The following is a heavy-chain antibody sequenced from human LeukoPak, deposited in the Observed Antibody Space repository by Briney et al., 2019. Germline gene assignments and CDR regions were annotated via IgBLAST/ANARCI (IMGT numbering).Heavy chain of an antibody. CDR1: GYTFTSNY. CDR2: INPSGGST. Sequence: ASVKVSCTASGYTFTSNYMHWVRQAPGQGLEWMGIINPSGGSTSYAQKFQGRVTMTRNTSISTAYMELSSLRSEDTAVYYCARKLEYYDFWSGYYAYGMDVWGQGTTVTVSS. V-gene: IGHV1-46*01. J-gene: IGHJ6*02. D-gene: IGHD3-3*01. CDR3: ARKLEYYDFWSGYYAYGMDV.